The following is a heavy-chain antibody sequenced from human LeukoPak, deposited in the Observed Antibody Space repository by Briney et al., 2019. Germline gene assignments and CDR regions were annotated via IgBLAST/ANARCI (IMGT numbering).Heavy chain of an antibody. Sequence: PGGSLRLFCAASGFTVSSDYMSWVRQAPGKGLEWVSVIYSGGNTYYADSVKGRFTISRDNAKNSLYLQMNSLRAEDTAVYFCARGSGYYDRVLDYWGQGTLVTVSS. CDR1: GFTVSSDY. CDR3: ARGSGYYDRVLDY. CDR2: IYSGGNT. V-gene: IGHV3-53*03. J-gene: IGHJ4*02. D-gene: IGHD3-22*01.